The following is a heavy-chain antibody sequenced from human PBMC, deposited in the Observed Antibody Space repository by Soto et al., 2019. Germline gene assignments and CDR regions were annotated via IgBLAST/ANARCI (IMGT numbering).Heavy chain of an antibody. V-gene: IGHV1-2*02. D-gene: IGHD1-7*01. CDR2: INPNSGGT. Sequence: ASVKVSCKASGYTFTGYYMHCVRQAPGQGLEWMGWINPNSGGTNYAQKFQGRVTMTRDTSISTAYMELSRLRSDDTAVYYCARDYITGTTHLYYYYYGMDVWGQGTTVTVSS. CDR1: GYTFTGYY. CDR3: ARDYITGTTHLYYYYYGMDV. J-gene: IGHJ6*02.